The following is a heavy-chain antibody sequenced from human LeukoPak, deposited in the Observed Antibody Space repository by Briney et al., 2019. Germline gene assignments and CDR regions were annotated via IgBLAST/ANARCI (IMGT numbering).Heavy chain of an antibody. CDR3: ASPLTYCSSTSCGEYFQH. CDR2: IIPILGIA. CDR1: SGTFSSYA. J-gene: IGHJ1*01. V-gene: IGHV1-69*04. Sequence: ASVKVSCQASSGTFSSYAISRLRQAPGQGLEWMGRIIPILGIANYAQKFQGRVTITADKSTSTAYMELSSLRSEDTAVYYCASPLTYCSSTSCGEYFQHWGQGTLVTVSS. D-gene: IGHD2-2*01.